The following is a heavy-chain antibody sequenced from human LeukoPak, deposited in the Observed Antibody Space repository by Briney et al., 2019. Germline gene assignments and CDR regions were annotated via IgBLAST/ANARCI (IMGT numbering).Heavy chain of an antibody. V-gene: IGHV3-11*01. CDR1: GFTFSDYY. Sequence: GGSLRLSCAASGFTFSDYYMSWIRQAPGKGLEWVSYISSSGSTIYYADSVKGRFTISRDNAKNSLYLQMNSLRAEDTAVYYCAKDQDIVVVVAANWFDPWGQGTLVTVSS. D-gene: IGHD2-15*01. CDR3: AKDQDIVVVVAANWFDP. J-gene: IGHJ5*02. CDR2: ISSSGSTI.